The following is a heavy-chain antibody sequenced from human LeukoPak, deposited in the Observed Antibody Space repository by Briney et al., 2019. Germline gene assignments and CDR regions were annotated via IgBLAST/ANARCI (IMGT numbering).Heavy chain of an antibody. CDR2: IIPIFGTA. V-gene: IGHV1-69*05. J-gene: IGHJ4*02. Sequence: SVKVSCKASGYTFTSYDINWVRQAPGQGLEWMGRIIPIFGTANYAQKFQGRVTITTDESTSTAYMELSSLRSEDTAVYYCARDFKLLGYCSGGSCYSTLYYFDYWGQGTLVTVSS. CDR1: GYTFTSYD. CDR3: ARDFKLLGYCSGGSCYSTLYYFDY. D-gene: IGHD2-15*01.